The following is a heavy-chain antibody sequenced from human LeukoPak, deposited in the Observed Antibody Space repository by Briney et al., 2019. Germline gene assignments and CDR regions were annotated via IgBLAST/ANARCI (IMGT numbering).Heavy chain of an antibody. J-gene: IGHJ4*02. CDR1: GYSISSGYY. Sequence: PSETLSLTCAVSGYSISSGYYWGWIRQPPGKGLEWIGSIYHSGSTYYNPSLQSRVTISVDTSKNQFSLKLGSVTAADTAVYYCARDLSWVPTSDYWGQGTLVTVSS. CDR3: ARDLSWVPTSDY. CDR2: IYHSGST. V-gene: IGHV4-38-2*02. D-gene: IGHD4/OR15-4a*01.